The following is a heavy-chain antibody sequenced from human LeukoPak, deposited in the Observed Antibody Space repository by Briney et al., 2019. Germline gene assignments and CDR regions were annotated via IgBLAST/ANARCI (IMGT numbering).Heavy chain of an antibody. D-gene: IGHD3/OR15-3a*01. Sequence: GGSLRLSCAASGFTFTTYTMNWVRQAPGKGLEWVSSISSDSNYIYYADSMKGRFTISRDNAKNSLYLQMISLRAEDTALYYCARVAFGLYVMDVWGQGTTVTVSS. J-gene: IGHJ6*02. CDR1: GFTFTTYT. CDR2: ISSDSNYI. CDR3: ARVAFGLYVMDV. V-gene: IGHV3-21*01.